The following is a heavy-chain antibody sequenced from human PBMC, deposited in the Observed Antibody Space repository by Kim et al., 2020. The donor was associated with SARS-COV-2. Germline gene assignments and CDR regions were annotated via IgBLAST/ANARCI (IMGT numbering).Heavy chain of an antibody. D-gene: IGHD5-12*01. CDR2: TYYRSKWYN. J-gene: IGHJ6*02. V-gene: IGHV6-1*01. Sequence: SQTLSLTCAISGDSVSSNSAAWNWIRQSPSRGLEWLGRTYYRSKWYNDYAVSVKSRITINPDTSKNQFSLQLNSVTPEDTAVYYCARDLEGGYSGYEPERGYYYYGMDVWGQGTTVTVSS. CDR1: GDSVSSNSAA. CDR3: ARDLEGGYSGYEPERGYYYYGMDV.